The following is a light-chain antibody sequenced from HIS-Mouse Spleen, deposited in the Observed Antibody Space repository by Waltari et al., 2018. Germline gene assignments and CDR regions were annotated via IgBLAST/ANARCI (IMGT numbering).Light chain of an antibody. Sequence: QSALTQPPSASGSPGQSVTISCTGTSSDVGGYNYVSWYQQHPGKAPKLMIYEVSKRPSGVPDRFSGSKSGNTASLTVSGLQAEDEADYYCSSYAGSNNPGVIGGGTKLTVL. J-gene: IGLJ2*01. CDR2: EVS. CDR3: SSYAGSNNPGV. V-gene: IGLV2-8*01. CDR1: SSDVGGYNY.